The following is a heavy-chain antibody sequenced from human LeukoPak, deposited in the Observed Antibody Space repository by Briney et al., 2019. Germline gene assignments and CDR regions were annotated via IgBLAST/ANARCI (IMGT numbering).Heavy chain of an antibody. V-gene: IGHV3-30-3*01. CDR1: GFTFSSYA. CDR2: ISYDGSNK. D-gene: IGHD2-2*01. CDR3: ARTVVPAAIRGAFDI. J-gene: IGHJ3*02. Sequence: PGRSLRLSCAASGFTFSSYAMHWVRRAPGKGLEWVAVISYDGSNKYYADSVKGRFTISRDNSKNTLYLQMNSLRAEDTAVYYCARTVVPAAIRGAFDIWGQGTMVTVSS.